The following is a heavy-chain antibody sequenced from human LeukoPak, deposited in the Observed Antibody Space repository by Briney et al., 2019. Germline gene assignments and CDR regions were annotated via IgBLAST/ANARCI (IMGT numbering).Heavy chain of an antibody. CDR2: IRYDGSDK. D-gene: IGHD2-2*01. CDR1: GFAFSSYG. Sequence: GGSLRLSCVASGFAFSSYGMHWVRQAPGKGLEWVAFIRYDGSDKYYADSVKGRITISRDNSKNTLHLQMNSLRAEDTAVYYCARAPLHLAMYHYFDYWGQGTLVTVSS. CDR3: ARAPLHLAMYHYFDY. V-gene: IGHV3-30*02. J-gene: IGHJ4*02.